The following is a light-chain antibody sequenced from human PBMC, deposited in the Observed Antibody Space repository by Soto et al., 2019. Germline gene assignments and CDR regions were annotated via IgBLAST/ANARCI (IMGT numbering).Light chain of an antibody. Sequence: DIQMNQSPSTLSASAGDRVTITCRASQSISTWLAWYQQKPGQAPKLLIFDASTLEGGVPSRFSGSGSGTEFTLTIRRLQPNDSATYYWQQYKSLCTFGQGTKREIK. CDR3: QQYKSLCT. J-gene: IGKJ2*01. CDR2: DAS. V-gene: IGKV1-5*01. CDR1: QSISTW.